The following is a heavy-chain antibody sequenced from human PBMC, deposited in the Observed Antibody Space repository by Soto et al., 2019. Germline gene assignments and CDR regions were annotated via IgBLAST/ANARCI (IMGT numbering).Heavy chain of an antibody. V-gene: IGHV3-21*06. Sequence: GSLRLSCEASVFTFTRYSMNWVRQAPGKGLEWVSSISSTTNYIYYGDSMKGRFTISRDNAKNSLYLEMNSLRAEDTAVYYCARESEDLTSNFDYWGQGTLVTVSS. CDR3: ARESEDLTSNFDY. CDR2: ISSTTNYI. CDR1: VFTFTRYS. J-gene: IGHJ4*02.